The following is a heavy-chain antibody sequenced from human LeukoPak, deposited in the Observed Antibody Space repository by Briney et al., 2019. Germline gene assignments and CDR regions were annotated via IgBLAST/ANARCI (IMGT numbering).Heavy chain of an antibody. CDR1: GGSFSGYY. J-gene: IGHJ4*02. CDR3: ARLTYYYGSGSYYEHFDY. D-gene: IGHD3-10*01. V-gene: IGHV4-34*01. Sequence: SETLSLTCAVYGGSFSGYYWSWIRQPPGKGLEWIGEINHSGSTNYNPTLKSRVTISVDTSKNPFSLKLSSVTAADTAVYYCARLTYYYGSGSYYEHFDYWGQGTLVTVSS. CDR2: INHSGST.